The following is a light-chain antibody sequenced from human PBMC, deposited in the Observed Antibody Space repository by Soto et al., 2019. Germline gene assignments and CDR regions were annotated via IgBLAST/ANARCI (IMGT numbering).Light chain of an antibody. V-gene: IGLV2-14*01. CDR2: DVT. Sequence: QSVLTQPASVSGSPGQSITISCTDTSXDVGGYNSVSWYRQDPGKAPKLMIYDVTNRPSGVSNRFSGSKSGNTASLTISGLQAEDEADYYCSSFTSSITYVFGTGTKITVL. J-gene: IGLJ1*01. CDR3: SSFTSSITYV. CDR1: SXDVGGYNS.